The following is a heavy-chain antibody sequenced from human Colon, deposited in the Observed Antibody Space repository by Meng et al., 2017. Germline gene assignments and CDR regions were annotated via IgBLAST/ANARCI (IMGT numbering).Heavy chain of an antibody. D-gene: IGHD2-15*01. V-gene: IGHV3-21*01. J-gene: IGHJ4*02. Sequence: EVQLVESGGGLVKPGGSLRLSCAASGFTFSSYSMNWVRQAPGKGLEWVSSISSSSSYADSVKGRFTISRDNAKNSLYLQMNSLRAEDTAVYYCARGRVAVVASPSDYWGQGTLVTVSS. CDR3: ARGRVAVVASPSDY. CDR2: ISSSSS. CDR1: GFTFSSYS.